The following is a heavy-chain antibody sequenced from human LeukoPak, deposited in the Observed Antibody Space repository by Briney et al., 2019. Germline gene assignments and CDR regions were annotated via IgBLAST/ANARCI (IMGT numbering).Heavy chain of an antibody. CDR1: GYTFYNYA. J-gene: IGHJ2*01. CDR3: AKYGSGQLWLLGWYFDF. Sequence: GGSLRLSCAASGYTFYNYAVTWVRQARGKGLEWVSSISHDGASTHYADSVKGRFTISRDNSKNTVFLQMDSLRAEDTAVYFCAKYGSGQLWLLGWYFDFWGRGTLVSVSS. D-gene: IGHD3-16*01. V-gene: IGHV3-23*01. CDR2: ISHDGAST.